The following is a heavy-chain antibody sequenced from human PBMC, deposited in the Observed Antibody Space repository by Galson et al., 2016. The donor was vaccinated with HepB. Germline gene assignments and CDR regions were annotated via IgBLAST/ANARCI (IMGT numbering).Heavy chain of an antibody. D-gene: IGHD2-15*01. CDR1: GFTSSSYW. V-gene: IGHV3-7*01. J-gene: IGHJ3*02. CDR3: ARDCSPGRGSNYYDAFDI. Sequence: SLRLSCAASGFTSSSYWMTWVRQAPGEGLAWVANIKRDGSAIHYVDSVKGRFTISRDNAKNELYLQMNSLRAEDTAVYYCARDCSPGRGSNYYDAFDIWGQGTMVTVSS. CDR2: IKRDGSAI.